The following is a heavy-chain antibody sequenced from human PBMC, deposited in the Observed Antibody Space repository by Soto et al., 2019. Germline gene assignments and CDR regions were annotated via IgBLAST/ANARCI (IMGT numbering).Heavy chain of an antibody. CDR3: ARGTMVRGAPGGMDV. CDR2: IYYTGST. V-gene: IGHV4-59*08. Sequence: QVQLQESGPGLVKPSETLSLTCTVSGGSISSYYWSWIRQPPGKGLEWIGYIYYTGSTNYNPSLKSRVTISVDTSKNQFSLKLSSVTAADTAVYYCARGTMVRGAPGGMDVWGQGTTVTVSS. CDR1: GGSISSYY. J-gene: IGHJ6*02. D-gene: IGHD3-10*01.